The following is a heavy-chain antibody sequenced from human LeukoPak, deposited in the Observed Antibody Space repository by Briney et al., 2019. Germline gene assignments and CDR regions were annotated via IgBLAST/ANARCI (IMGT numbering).Heavy chain of an antibody. CDR3: ARDLRFLEWLSIPHGY. Sequence: ASVKVSCKASGYTFTSYAMNWVRQAPGQGLEWMGWINTNTGNPTYAQGFTGRFVFSLDTSVSTAYLQISSLKAEDTAVYYCARDLRFLEWLSIPHGYWGQGTLVTVSS. CDR2: INTNTGNP. V-gene: IGHV7-4-1*02. CDR1: GYTFTSYA. D-gene: IGHD3-3*01. J-gene: IGHJ4*02.